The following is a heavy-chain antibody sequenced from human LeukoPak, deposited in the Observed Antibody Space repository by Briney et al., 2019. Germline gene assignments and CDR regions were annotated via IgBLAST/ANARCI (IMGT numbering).Heavy chain of an antibody. D-gene: IGHD3-9*01. CDR2: ISGDGGST. V-gene: IGHV3-43*02. CDR1: GFTFDDYA. J-gene: IGHJ6*02. Sequence: GWSLRLSCAASGFTFDDYAMHWVRQAPGKALEWVSLISGDGGSTYYAVSVKGRFTISRDNSKNTLYLQMNSLRAEDTAVYYCAKDLLRKNDILTRDYYYYYGMDVWGQGTTVTVSS. CDR3: AKDLLRKNDILTRDYYYYYGMDV.